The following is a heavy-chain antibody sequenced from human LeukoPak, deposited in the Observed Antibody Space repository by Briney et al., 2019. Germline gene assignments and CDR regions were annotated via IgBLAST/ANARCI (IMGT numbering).Heavy chain of an antibody. CDR1: GGSISSSTYY. CDR2: IYYGGST. D-gene: IGHD1-7*01. Sequence: PSETLSLTCTVSGGSISSSTYYWGWIRQPPGKGLEWIGDIYYGGSTNYNYNPSLNPSLKSRVAISVDTSKNQFSLKVTSVTAAEAAVYYCARGVDRTNDAFDIWGQGTVVTVSS. J-gene: IGHJ3*02. CDR3: ARGVDRTNDAFDI. V-gene: IGHV4-39*01.